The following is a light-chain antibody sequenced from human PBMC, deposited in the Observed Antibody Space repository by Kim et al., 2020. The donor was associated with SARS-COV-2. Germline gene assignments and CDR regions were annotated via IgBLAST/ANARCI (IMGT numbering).Light chain of an antibody. CDR2: EVS. CDR1: SSDVGDYNY. Sequence: GQSVTISCTGTSSDVGDYNYVSWYQQHPGKAPKLVIYEVSKRPSGVPDRFSGSKSGNTASLTVSGLQAEDEADYYCSSYAGSNNWLFGGGTQLTVL. CDR3: SSYAGSNNWL. J-gene: IGLJ3*02. V-gene: IGLV2-8*01.